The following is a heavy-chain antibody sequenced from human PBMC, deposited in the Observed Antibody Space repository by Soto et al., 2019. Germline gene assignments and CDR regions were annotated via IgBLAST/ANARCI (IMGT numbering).Heavy chain of an antibody. CDR3: AREFVPVWENRYYYYMDV. D-gene: IGHD3-16*01. J-gene: IGHJ6*03. V-gene: IGHV3-33*01. CDR1: GFTFSSYG. CDR2: IWYDGSNK. Sequence: GGSLRLSCAASGFTFSSYGMHWVRQAPGKGLEWVAVIWYDGSNKYYADSVKGRFTISRDNSKNTLYLQMNSLRAEDTAVYYCAREFVPVWENRYYYYMDVWGKGTTVTVSS.